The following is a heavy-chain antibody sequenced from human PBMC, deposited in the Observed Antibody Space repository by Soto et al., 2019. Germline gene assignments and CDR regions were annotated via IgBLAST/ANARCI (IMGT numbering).Heavy chain of an antibody. D-gene: IGHD3-22*01. CDR1: GYTFTGYY. CDR3: ARSDYYDSSGYYYAYYFDY. V-gene: IGHV1-2*04. Sequence: AASVKVSCKASGYTFTGYYMHWVRQAPGQGLEWMGWINPNSGGTNYAQKFQGWVTMTRDTSISTAYMELSRLRSDDTAVYYCARSDYYDSSGYYYAYYFDYWGQGTLVTVSS. J-gene: IGHJ4*02. CDR2: INPNSGGT.